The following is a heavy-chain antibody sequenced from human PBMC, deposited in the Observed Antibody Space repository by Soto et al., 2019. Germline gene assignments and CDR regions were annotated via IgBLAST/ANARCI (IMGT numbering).Heavy chain of an antibody. V-gene: IGHV1-3*01. CDR2: INAGNGNT. CDR1: GYTFTSYA. D-gene: IGHD2-15*01. Sequence: ASVKVSCKASGYTFTSYAMHWVRQAPGQRLEWMGWINAGNGNTKYSQKFQGRVTITRDTSASTAYMELSSLRSEDTAVYYCAREPGSSQILAYYYYMHVSGKATTVTVSS. CDR3: AREPGSSQILAYYYYMHV. J-gene: IGHJ6*03.